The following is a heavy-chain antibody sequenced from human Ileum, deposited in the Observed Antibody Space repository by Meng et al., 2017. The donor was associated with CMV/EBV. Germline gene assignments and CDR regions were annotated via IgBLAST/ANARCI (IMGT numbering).Heavy chain of an antibody. J-gene: IGHJ4*02. CDR3: GRAGARGVPVDI. CDR2: LRTSGTI. CDR1: GGSISDYH. Sequence: QRRLQEPGPGPVKPSETLSLTCSVSGGSISDYHWTWIRKSAGKGLQWLGRLRTSGTIDHNPSFKSRVALSIDTSKNQFSLKLTSVTAADTAVYYCGRAGARGVPVDIWGQGTLVTVSS. V-gene: IGHV4-4*07. D-gene: IGHD3-10*01.